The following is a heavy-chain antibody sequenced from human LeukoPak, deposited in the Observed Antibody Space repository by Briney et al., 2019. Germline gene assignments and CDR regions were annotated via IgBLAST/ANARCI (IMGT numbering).Heavy chain of an antibody. D-gene: IGHD5-12*01. CDR1: GFTFDDYA. Sequence: PGGSPRLSCAASGFTFDDYAMNWVRQAPGKGLEWVSGISWNSGSRGYADSVKGRFTISRDNAKNSLYLQMNSLRAEDTALYYCTKGRCSGYESSFDYWGQGTLVAVSS. V-gene: IGHV3-9*01. CDR2: ISWNSGSR. CDR3: TKGRCSGYESSFDY. J-gene: IGHJ4*02.